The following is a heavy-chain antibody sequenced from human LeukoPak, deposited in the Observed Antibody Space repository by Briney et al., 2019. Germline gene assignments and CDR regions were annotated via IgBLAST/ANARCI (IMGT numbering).Heavy chain of an antibody. CDR2: ISYEGSNK. CDR1: GFTFSSYA. V-gene: IGHV3-30-3*01. CDR3: ARDADGNAFDI. J-gene: IGHJ3*02. D-gene: IGHD5-24*01. Sequence: GGSLRLSCGASGFTFSSYAMQWVGQGRGKGGEGGAVISYEGSNKYYADSVKGRFTISRDNSKNTLYLQMNSLRAEDTAVYYCARDADGNAFDIWGQGTMVTVSS.